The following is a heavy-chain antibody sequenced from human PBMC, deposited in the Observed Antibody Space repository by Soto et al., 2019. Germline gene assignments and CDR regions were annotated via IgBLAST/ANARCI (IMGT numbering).Heavy chain of an antibody. J-gene: IGHJ4*02. D-gene: IGHD2-21*02. Sequence: QVQLVQSGAEVKEPGASVKDSCKASGYILSSYNMHWVRQAPGQGLEWMGIINPSGGRTSYAQKFQDRVTMTRDTSTSTVYMELSSLRSEDTAVYYCARTYCAADCPRRDFDYWGQGTLVTVSS. V-gene: IGHV1-46*01. CDR3: ARTYCAADCPRRDFDY. CDR1: GYILSSYN. CDR2: INPSGGRT.